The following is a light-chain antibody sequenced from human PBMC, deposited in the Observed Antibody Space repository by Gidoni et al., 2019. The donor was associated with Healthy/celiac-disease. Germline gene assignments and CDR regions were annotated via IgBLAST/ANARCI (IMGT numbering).Light chain of an antibody. CDR2: DAS. CDR1: QSISSW. Sequence: DIQMTQSPSTLSASVGDRVTITCRASQSISSWLAWYQQKPGKAPKLLIYDASSLESGVQSRFSGSGSGTEFTLTISSLQHDDFANYYCQQYNTLWTFGQGTKVEIK. J-gene: IGKJ1*01. V-gene: IGKV1-5*01. CDR3: QQYNTLWT.